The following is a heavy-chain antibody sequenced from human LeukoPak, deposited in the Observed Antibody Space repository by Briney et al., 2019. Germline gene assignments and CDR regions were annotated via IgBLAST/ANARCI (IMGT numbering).Heavy chain of an antibody. D-gene: IGHD3-16*01. CDR3: ARRTLCCGERFDP. CDR2: IYSSGST. CDR1: GGSINNYY. V-gene: IGHV4-59*08. J-gene: IGHJ5*02. Sequence: PSETLSLTCTVPGGSINNYYWSWIRQPPGKGLEWIGYIYSSGSTNYNPSLKSRVIISVDTSKNQFSLKLSSVTAADTAVYYCARRTLCCGERFDPWGQGTLVTVSS.